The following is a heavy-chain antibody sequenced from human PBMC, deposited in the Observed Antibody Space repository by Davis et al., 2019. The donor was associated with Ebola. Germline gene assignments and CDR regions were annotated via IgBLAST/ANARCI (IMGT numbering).Heavy chain of an antibody. CDR1: GYSISSGYY. CDR3: ARTYSSSYYVLNS. Sequence: MPSETLSLTCTVSGYSISSGYYWGWIRQPPGKGLEWIGSIYHSGSTYYNPSLKSRVTISVDTSKNQFSLKLTSLTAADTAVYYCARTYSSSYYVLNSWGQGTLVTVSS. J-gene: IGHJ4*02. CDR2: IYHSGST. V-gene: IGHV4-38-2*02. D-gene: IGHD6-13*01.